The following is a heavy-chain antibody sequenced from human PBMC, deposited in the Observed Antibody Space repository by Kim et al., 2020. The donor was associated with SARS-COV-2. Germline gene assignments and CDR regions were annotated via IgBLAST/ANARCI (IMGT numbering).Heavy chain of an antibody. D-gene: IGHD4-17*01. Sequence: NYAQKFPGRVTITADESTSTAYMELSSLRSEDTAVYYCRSDYGGNPEIDYWGQGTLVTVSS. J-gene: IGHJ4*02. V-gene: IGHV1-69*01. CDR3: RSDYGGNPEIDY.